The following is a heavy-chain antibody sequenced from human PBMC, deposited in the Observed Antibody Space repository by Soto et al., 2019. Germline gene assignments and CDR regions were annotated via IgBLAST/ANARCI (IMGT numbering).Heavy chain of an antibody. CDR2: ISAYNGNT. CDR3: ARDLDIVVVVAATNAYYYMDV. CDR1: GYTFTSYG. Sequence: QVQLVQSGAEVKKPGASVKVSCKASGYTFTSYGISWVRQAPGQGLEWMVWISAYNGNTNYAQKLQGRVTMTTDTSTSTAYMELRSMRSDDTAVYYCARDLDIVVVVAATNAYYYMDVWGKGTTVTVSS. V-gene: IGHV1-18*01. D-gene: IGHD2-15*01. J-gene: IGHJ6*03.